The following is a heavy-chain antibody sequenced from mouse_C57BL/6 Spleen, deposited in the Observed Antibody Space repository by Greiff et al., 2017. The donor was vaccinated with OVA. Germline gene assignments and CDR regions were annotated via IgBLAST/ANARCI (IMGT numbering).Heavy chain of an antibody. J-gene: IGHJ2*01. V-gene: IGHV1-26*01. Sequence: VQLQQSGPELVKPGASVKISCKASGYTFTDYYMNWVKQSHGKSLEWIGDINPNNGGTSYNQKFKGKATLTVDKSSSTAYMELRSLTSEDSAVYYCARSDDGYYEDYWGQGTTLTVSS. D-gene: IGHD2-3*01. CDR1: GYTFTDYY. CDR3: ARSDDGYYEDY. CDR2: INPNNGGT.